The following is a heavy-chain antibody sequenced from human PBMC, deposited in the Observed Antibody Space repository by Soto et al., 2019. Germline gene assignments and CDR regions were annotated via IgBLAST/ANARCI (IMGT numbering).Heavy chain of an antibody. CDR2: IGGTGAPT. D-gene: IGHD2-8*01. CDR3: GRVPNGNHIGAVEM. V-gene: IGHV3-23*01. CDR1: GFTFFNYA. J-gene: IGHJ3*02. Sequence: EVQLLESGGGLEQPGGSLTISCAASGFTFFNYAMTWVRQAPGKGLEWVSSIGGTGAPTKYADSVKGRFTISRDNSKNTVYLQVSSLRPEDTGVYYCGRVPNGNHIGAVEMWGQGTVVTVSS.